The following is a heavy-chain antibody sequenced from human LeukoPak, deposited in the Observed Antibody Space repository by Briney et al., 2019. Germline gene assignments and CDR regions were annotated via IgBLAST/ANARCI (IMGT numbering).Heavy chain of an antibody. CDR1: GFTFDDYA. Sequence: GGSLRLSCAASGFTFDDYAMHWVRQAPGKGLEWVSGISWNSGSIGYADSVKGRFTISRDNAKNTLYLQMNSLRAEDTAVYYCARVEDYYDSSGVDYWGQGTLVTVSS. V-gene: IGHV3-9*01. J-gene: IGHJ4*02. CDR2: ISWNSGSI. CDR3: ARVEDYYDSSGVDY. D-gene: IGHD3-22*01.